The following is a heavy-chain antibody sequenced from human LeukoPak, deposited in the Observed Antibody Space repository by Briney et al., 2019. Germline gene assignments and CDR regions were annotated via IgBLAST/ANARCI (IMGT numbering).Heavy chain of an antibody. CDR2: ISSSGSDI. V-gene: IGHV3-48*03. D-gene: IGHD6-19*01. Sequence: GGSLRLSCAASGFTFSNYEMHWVRQAPGKGLEWVSYISSSGSDIYYADSVKGRFTISRDNAKNSLYLQMNSLRAEDTAVYYCARDPAGSSGWYPYYFDYWGQGTLVTVSS. J-gene: IGHJ4*02. CDR1: GFTFSNYE. CDR3: ARDPAGSSGWYPYYFDY.